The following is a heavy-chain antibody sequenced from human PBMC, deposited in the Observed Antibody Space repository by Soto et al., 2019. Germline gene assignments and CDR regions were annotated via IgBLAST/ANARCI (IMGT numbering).Heavy chain of an antibody. CDR2: IKSKTDGGTT. J-gene: IGHJ6*02. Sequence: GGSLRLSCAASGFTFSNAWINWVRQAPGKGLEWVGRIKSKTDGGTTDFAAPVKGRFTISRDDSKNTLYLQMNSLKTEDTAVYYCTTDPGYFDWPPTPRSYYYYGMDVWGQGTTVTVSS. V-gene: IGHV3-15*07. D-gene: IGHD3-9*01. CDR3: TTDPGYFDWPPTPRSYYYYGMDV. CDR1: GFTFSNAW.